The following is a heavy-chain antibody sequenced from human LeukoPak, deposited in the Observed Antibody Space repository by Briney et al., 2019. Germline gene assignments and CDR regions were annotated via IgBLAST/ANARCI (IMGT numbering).Heavy chain of an antibody. CDR1: GFTFSSYG. Sequence: SCKASGFTFSSYGMHWVRQAPGKGLEWVAGIWYDGSNKNYADSVKGRFTISRDNSKNTLDLQMNSLRAEDTAVYYCARDYWSYYYDSSGYYNFWGQGTLVTVSS. J-gene: IGHJ4*02. V-gene: IGHV3-33*01. D-gene: IGHD3-22*01. CDR2: IWYDGSNK. CDR3: ARDYWSYYYDSSGYYNF.